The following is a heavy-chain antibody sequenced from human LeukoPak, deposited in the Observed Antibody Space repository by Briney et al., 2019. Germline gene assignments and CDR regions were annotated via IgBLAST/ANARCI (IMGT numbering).Heavy chain of an antibody. D-gene: IGHD3-3*01. V-gene: IGHV3-30-3*01. CDR3: ARGPYDFWSGYYSVSVVVGAIDY. J-gene: IGHJ4*02. Sequence: GGSLRLSCAASGFTFSSYAMHWVRQAPGKGLEWVAVISYDGSNKYYADSVKGRFTISRDNSKNTLYLRMNSLRAGDTAVYYCARGPYDFWSGYYSVSVVVGAIDYWGQGTLVTVSS. CDR1: GFTFSSYA. CDR2: ISYDGSNK.